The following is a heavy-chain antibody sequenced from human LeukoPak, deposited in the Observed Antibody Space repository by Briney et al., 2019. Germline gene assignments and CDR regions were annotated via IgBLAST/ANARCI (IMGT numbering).Heavy chain of an antibody. CDR2: IHQYGNEK. D-gene: IGHD5-24*01. V-gene: IGHV3-7*04. J-gene: IGHJ4*02. Sequence: PGGSLRLSXAASGFTFSTYWMTWVRQAPGKALEWVANIHQYGNEKYYVDSVKGRFTISRDNAKNSLYLQMNSLRVEDTAVYYCARGDAXSGDXXGQGTLVTVSX. CDR3: ARGDAXSGDX. CDR1: GFTFSTYW.